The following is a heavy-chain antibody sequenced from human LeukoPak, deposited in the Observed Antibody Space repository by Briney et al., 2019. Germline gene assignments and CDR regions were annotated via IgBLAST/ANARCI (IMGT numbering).Heavy chain of an antibody. CDR1: GGSISSGGYY. V-gene: IGHV4-31*03. CDR2: IYYSGST. CDR3: ARQTQLVAGIDMDV. Sequence: PSETLSLTCTVSGGSISSGGYYWSWIRQHPGKGLEWIGYIYYSGSTYYNPSLKSRVTISVDTSKNQFSLNLRSVTAADAGVYYCARQTQLVAGIDMDVWGQGTTVTASS. D-gene: IGHD6-13*01. J-gene: IGHJ6*02.